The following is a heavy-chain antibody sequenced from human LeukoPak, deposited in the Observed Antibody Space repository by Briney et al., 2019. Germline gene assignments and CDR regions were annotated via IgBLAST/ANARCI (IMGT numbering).Heavy chain of an antibody. J-gene: IGHJ4*02. CDR2: IWYDGSKK. V-gene: IGHV3-33*08. D-gene: IGHD4-17*01. Sequence: PGGSLRLSCAASGFTFSSYAMNWVRQAPGKGLEWVAVIWYDGSKKDYADSVKGRFTISRDNSKNTLYLQMNSLRAEDTAVYYCAREMNYGDYFDYWGQGTLVTVSS. CDR3: AREMNYGDYFDY. CDR1: GFTFSSYA.